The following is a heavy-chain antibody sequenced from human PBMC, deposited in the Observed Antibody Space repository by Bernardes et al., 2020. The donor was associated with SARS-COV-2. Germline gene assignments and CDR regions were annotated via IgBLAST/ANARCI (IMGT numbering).Heavy chain of an antibody. V-gene: IGHV6-1*01. Sequence: SHTLSLTCAISGDSVSSNSAAWNWIRQSPSRGLEWLGRTYYRSKWYNDYAVSVKSRITINPDTSKNQFSLQLNSVTPEDTAVYYCARDHIEIVVVVAARSYYYYGMDVWGQGTTVTVSS. D-gene: IGHD2-15*01. J-gene: IGHJ6*02. CDR1: GDSVSSNSAA. CDR3: ARDHIEIVVVVAARSYYYYGMDV. CDR2: TYYRSKWYN.